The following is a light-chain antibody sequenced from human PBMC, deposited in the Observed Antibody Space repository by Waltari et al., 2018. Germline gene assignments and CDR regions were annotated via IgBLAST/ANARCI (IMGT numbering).Light chain of an antibody. V-gene: IGLV1-44*01. CDR2: SNA. CDR3: ASWGDSLNGMV. J-gene: IGLJ2*01. Sequence: QTLLTQPPSVSGPPGQTVSISCSGGNSNIRSNPVNWYQRLPGAAPKPLIFSNAQRPSGVPGRFSGSKSGNSASLTISGLRSEDEADYYCASWGDSLNGMVFGGGTKLTVL. CDR1: NSNIRSNP.